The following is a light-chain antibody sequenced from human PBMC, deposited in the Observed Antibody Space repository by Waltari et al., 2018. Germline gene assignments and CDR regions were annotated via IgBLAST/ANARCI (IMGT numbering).Light chain of an antibody. CDR3: QHLNSFPPFT. CDR1: QGISNY. Sequence: DIQLTQSPSFLSASVRDRVTITCRASQGISNYLAWYQQKPGKAPKLLIYAASTLQSGVPSRFSGSGSGTEFTLTISSLQPEDLATYYCQHLNSFPPFTFGPGTKVDIK. J-gene: IGKJ3*01. V-gene: IGKV1-9*01. CDR2: AAS.